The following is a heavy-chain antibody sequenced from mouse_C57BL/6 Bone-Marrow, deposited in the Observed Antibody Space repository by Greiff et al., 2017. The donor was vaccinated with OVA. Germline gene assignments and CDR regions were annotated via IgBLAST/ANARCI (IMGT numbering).Heavy chain of an antibody. D-gene: IGHD2-2*01. V-gene: IGHV5-4*03. Sequence: EVNLVESGGGLVKPGGSLKLSCAASGFTFSSYAMSWVRQTPEKRLEWVATISDGGSYTYYPDNVKGRFTISRDNAKNNLYLQMSHLKSEDTAMYYCARGYTGDYFDYWGQGTTLTVSS. J-gene: IGHJ2*01. CDR1: GFTFSSYA. CDR3: ARGYTGDYFDY. CDR2: ISDGGSYT.